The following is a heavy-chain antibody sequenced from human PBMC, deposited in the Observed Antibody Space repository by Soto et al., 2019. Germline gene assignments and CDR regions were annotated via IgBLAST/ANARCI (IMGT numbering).Heavy chain of an antibody. J-gene: IGHJ6*02. CDR2: IPQDGVDG. Sequence: GGSLRLSCEVSGFTFSMYSMSWVRQTQGKGLEWAAKIPQDGVDGHYADSVKGRFTISRDNGKNSLYLQMNNLRAEDTAVYYCARDHLILPAHDFFYGSDVWGRGATVTVSS. CDR3: ARDHLILPAHDFFYGSDV. CDR1: GFTFSMYS. D-gene: IGHD2-21*02. V-gene: IGHV3-7*03.